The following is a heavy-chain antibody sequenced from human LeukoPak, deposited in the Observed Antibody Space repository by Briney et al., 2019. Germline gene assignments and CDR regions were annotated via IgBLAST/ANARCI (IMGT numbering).Heavy chain of an antibody. CDR2: ILSHGNTP. Sequence: GGSLRLSCAASGFSFTSVGMHWVRPPPGKGLEWVAVILSHGNTPHSAGSVKGRFTIPRETSKSALYLQMRRLRPEATAVYYCARDTTPNSFGTTFPVYWGEGTQGTVSS. D-gene: IGHD5-18*01. J-gene: IGHJ4*02. CDR1: GFSFTSVG. CDR3: ARDTTPNSFGTTFPVY. V-gene: IGHV3-33*01.